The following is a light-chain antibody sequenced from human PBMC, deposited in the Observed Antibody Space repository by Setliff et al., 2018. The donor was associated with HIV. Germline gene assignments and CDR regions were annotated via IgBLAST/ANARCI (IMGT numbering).Light chain of an antibody. Sequence: EIVMTQSPATLSVSPGERATLSCRSSQIISNNLAWYQQKPGQAPSLLIYGASTRATGIPARFSGSVSGTEFTLTISSLQSEDFAVYYCQQYKNWPPWTFGQGTKVDIK. CDR3: QQYKNWPPWT. CDR2: GAS. CDR1: QIISNN. V-gene: IGKV3-15*01. J-gene: IGKJ1*01.